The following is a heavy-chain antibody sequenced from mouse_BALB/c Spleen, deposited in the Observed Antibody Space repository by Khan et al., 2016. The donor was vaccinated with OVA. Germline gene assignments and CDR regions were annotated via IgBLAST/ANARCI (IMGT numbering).Heavy chain of an antibody. V-gene: IGHV5-17*02. CDR3: AREDYSQGYIDV. D-gene: IGHD2-12*01. CDR1: GFTFSSFG. CDR2: ISSGSSSI. Sequence: EVELVESGGGLVQPGGSRSLSCAASGFTFSSFGMHWVRQAPEKGLEWVAYISSGSSSIYYADPVKGRFTISRDNPKNTLFLQMTCLRSEDTAMYYGAREDYSQGYIDVWGAGTTVTVSS. J-gene: IGHJ1*01.